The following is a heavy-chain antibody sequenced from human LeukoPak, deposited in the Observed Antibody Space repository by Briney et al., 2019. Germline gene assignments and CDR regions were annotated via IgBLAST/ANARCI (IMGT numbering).Heavy chain of an antibody. CDR3: AKSGDYDFWSGHYYYYMDV. V-gene: IGHV3-23*01. CDR1: GFTFSSYA. D-gene: IGHD3-3*01. CDR2: ISGSGGST. J-gene: IGHJ6*03. Sequence: PGGSLRLSCAASGFTFSSYAMSWVRQAPGKGREWVSAISGSGGSTYYADSVKGRFTISRDNSKNTLYLQMNSLRAEDTAVYYCAKSGDYDFWSGHYYYYMDVWGKGTTVTVSS.